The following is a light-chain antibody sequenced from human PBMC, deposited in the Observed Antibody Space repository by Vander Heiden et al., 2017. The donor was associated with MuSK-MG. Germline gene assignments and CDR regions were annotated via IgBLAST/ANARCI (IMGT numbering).Light chain of an antibody. CDR2: GKN. CDR3: QSYDNSLSPSEV. J-gene: IGLJ1*01. CDR1: RSNIGAGFD. Sequence: QSVLTQPPSVSGAPGQRITISCTGSRSNIGAGFDVHWYRQLPGTAPKLLIYGKNNRSSGVPDRFSGSKSGTSAALAIARLQAEDEADYYCQSYDNSLSPSEVFGTGTKLTVL. V-gene: IGLV1-40*01.